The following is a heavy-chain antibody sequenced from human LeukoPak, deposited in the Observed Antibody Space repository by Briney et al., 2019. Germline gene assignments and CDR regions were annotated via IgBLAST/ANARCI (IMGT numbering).Heavy chain of an antibody. CDR3: ARGVDV. CDR1: GFTFNSYW. Sequence: GGSLRLSCAASGFTFNSYWMNWVRQDPGKGLEWVANIKEDGSEKYYVDSVKRRFTISRDNAKNSLYLQMNSLRAEDTAVYYCARGVDVWGQGTTVTVS. CDR2: IKEDGSEK. V-gene: IGHV3-7*04. J-gene: IGHJ6*02.